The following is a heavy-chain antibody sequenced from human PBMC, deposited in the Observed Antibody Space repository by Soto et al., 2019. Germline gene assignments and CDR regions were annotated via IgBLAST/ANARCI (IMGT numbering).Heavy chain of an antibody. J-gene: IGHJ4*02. D-gene: IGHD3-22*01. V-gene: IGHV4-31*03. CDR2: IYYGGST. CDR1: GGSISSGGYY. CDR3: ARSWDYYDSSGLDY. Sequence: SETLSLTCTVSGGSISSGGYYWSWIRQHPGKGLEWIGYIYYGGSTYYNPSLKSRVTISVDTSKNQFSLKLSSVTAADTAVYYCARSWDYYDSSGLDYWGQGTLVTVSS.